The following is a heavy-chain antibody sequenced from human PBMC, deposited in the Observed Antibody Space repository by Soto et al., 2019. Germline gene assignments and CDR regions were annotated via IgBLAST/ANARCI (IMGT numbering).Heavy chain of an antibody. J-gene: IGHJ5*02. Sequence: EVQLVESGGGLVQPGGSLKLSCAASGFTFSGSAMHWVRQASGKGLECVGRIRSKANSYATAYAASVNGRFTISRDDSKNTAYLQMNSQNTENTAVYYCTSPVLGQWELNEEFDPWGQGTLVTVSS. CDR2: IRSKANSYAT. CDR1: GFTFSGSA. D-gene: IGHD1-26*01. CDR3: TSPVLGQWELNEEFDP. V-gene: IGHV3-73*01.